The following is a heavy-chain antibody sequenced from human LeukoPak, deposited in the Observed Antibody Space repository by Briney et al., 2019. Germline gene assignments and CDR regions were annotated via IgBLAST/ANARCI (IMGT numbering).Heavy chain of an antibody. CDR1: GYTFTNYD. J-gene: IGHJ3*02. CDR3: ARGKAGSGAFDI. CDR2: MNPNSGNT. Sequence: ASVKVSCKASGYTFTNYDINWVRQATGQGLEWMGWMNPNSGNTGYAQKFQGRVTITRNTSISTAYMELSSLRSEDTAVYYCARGKAGSGAFDIWGQGTMVTVSS. V-gene: IGHV1-8*03. D-gene: IGHD7-27*01.